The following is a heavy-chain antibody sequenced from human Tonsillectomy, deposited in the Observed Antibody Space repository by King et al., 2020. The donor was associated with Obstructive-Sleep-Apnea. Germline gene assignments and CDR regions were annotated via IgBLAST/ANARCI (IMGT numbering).Heavy chain of an antibody. D-gene: IGHD3-16*02. CDR2: FFSIFGTA. Sequence: LVQSGAEVKKPGSSVKVSCKASGGTFSSYAISWVRQAPGQGLEWRGGFFSIFGTANYAQKFKVRVTMTADESTSTAYMELRSLRSEDTAVYYCARLAMITFGGVIVSRYFDYWGQGTLVTVSS. V-gene: IGHV1-69*01. CDR1: GGTFSSYA. CDR3: ARLAMITFGGVIVSRYFDY. J-gene: IGHJ4*02.